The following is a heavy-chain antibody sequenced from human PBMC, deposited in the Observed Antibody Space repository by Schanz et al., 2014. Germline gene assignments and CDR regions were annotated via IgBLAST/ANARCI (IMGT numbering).Heavy chain of an antibody. CDR3: ARDGEAAAGCDY. J-gene: IGHJ4*02. CDR2: MNSKTGNT. D-gene: IGHD6-13*01. V-gene: IGHV1-8*01. CDR1: GYIFGSHG. Sequence: QLMQSGSEVRKPGASVKVSCKASGYIFGSHGMTWVRQAPGQGLEWMGWMNSKTGNTGYAQRCQGRVTMTRDTSTSTVYMELSSLRSEDTAVYYCARDGEAAAGCDYWGQGTLVTVSS.